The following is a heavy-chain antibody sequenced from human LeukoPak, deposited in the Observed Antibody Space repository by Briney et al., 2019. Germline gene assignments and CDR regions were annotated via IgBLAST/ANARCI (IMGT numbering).Heavy chain of an antibody. J-gene: IGHJ4*02. Sequence: SETLSLTCAVYGGSFSGYYWSWIRQPPGKGLEWIGEINHSGSTNYNPSLKSRVTISVDTSKNQSSLKLSSVTAADTAVYYCARGPRGHQNYYFDYWGQGTLVTVSS. CDR1: GGSFSGYY. V-gene: IGHV4-34*01. CDR2: INHSGST. CDR3: ARGPRGHQNYYFDY.